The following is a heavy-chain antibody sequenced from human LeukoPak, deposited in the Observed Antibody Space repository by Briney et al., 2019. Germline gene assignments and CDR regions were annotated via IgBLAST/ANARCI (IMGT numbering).Heavy chain of an antibody. V-gene: IGHV3-23*01. CDR1: GFTFSSYS. Sequence: GGSLRLSCAASGFTFSSYSMAWVRQAPGKGLEWVSAISNSGGNTYYADSVKGRFTISRDNSKDTLSLQMNSLRAEDTAVYYCAKSRTYNWNGPFDYWGQGTLVTVSS. CDR3: AKSRTYNWNGPFDY. CDR2: ISNSGGNT. J-gene: IGHJ4*02. D-gene: IGHD1-1*01.